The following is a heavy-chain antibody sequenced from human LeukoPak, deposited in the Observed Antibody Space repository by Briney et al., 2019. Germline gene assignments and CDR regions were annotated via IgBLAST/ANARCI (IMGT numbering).Heavy chain of an antibody. J-gene: IGHJ4*02. D-gene: IGHD3-16*02. CDR2: ISGSGGTT. Sequence: GGSLRLSCAASGFTFTTYAMSWVRQAPGKGLEWVSPISGSGGTTYYADSVKGRFTISRDNSKNTLYVQMNSLRAEDTAVYYCAKEITFGGVIDYWGQGTLVTVSS. CDR1: GFTFTTYA. CDR3: AKEITFGGVIDY. V-gene: IGHV3-23*01.